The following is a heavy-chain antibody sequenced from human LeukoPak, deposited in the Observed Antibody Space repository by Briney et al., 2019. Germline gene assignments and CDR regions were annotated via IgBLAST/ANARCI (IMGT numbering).Heavy chain of an antibody. V-gene: IGHV4-30-2*01. J-gene: IGHJ4*02. Sequence: SQTLSLTCSVFGGSISSGGYFWSWIRQPPGKGLEWIGYIYQTGASYNPSLKSRVTISVDRSKNQFSLKLSSVTAADTAVYYCARLSIPYGGRYFDYWGQGTLVTVSS. D-gene: IGHD2/OR15-2a*01. CDR3: ARLSIPYGGRYFDY. CDR1: GGSISSGGYF. CDR2: IYQTGA.